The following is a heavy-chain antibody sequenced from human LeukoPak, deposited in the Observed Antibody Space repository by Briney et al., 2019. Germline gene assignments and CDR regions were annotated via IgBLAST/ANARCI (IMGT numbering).Heavy chain of an antibody. V-gene: IGHV1-69*13. D-gene: IGHD6-19*01. Sequence: SVKVSCKASGATFSSYAISWVRQAPGQGLEWMGGSIPIFGTANYEQKFQGRGTITADESTSTAYMALSSLRSEDTAVYYCARASVAGKYYFDYWGQGTLVTVSS. CDR2: SIPIFGTA. CDR3: ARASVAGKYYFDY. CDR1: GATFSSYA. J-gene: IGHJ4*02.